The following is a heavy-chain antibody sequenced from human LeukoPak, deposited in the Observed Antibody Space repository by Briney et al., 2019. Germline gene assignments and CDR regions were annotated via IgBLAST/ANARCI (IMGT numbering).Heavy chain of an antibody. CDR2: IYYSGST. V-gene: IGHV4-30-4*01. Sequence: SETLSLTCTVSGGSISSGDYYWSWIRQPPGKGLEWIGYIYYSGSTYYNPSLKSRVTISVDTSKNQFSLKLSSVTAADTAVYYCARDAYCSSTSCYEFDPWGQGTLVTVSS. J-gene: IGHJ5*02. CDR1: GGSISSGDYY. D-gene: IGHD2-2*01. CDR3: ARDAYCSSTSCYEFDP.